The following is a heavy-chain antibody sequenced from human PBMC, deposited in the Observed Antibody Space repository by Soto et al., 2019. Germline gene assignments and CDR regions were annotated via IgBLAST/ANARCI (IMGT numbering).Heavy chain of an antibody. CDR3: ARYSHSSGGY. CDR1: GYIFTSYN. Sequence: QVQLVQSGAELKKPGASVKVSCKASGYIFTSYNIHWLRQAPGQGLEWMGIINPSGGSTTYAQRLQGRVTMTRDTSTSTVYMELSSLRSEDTAVYFCARYSHSSGGYWGQGTPVTVSS. J-gene: IGHJ4*02. V-gene: IGHV1-46*04. CDR2: INPSGGST. D-gene: IGHD6-19*01.